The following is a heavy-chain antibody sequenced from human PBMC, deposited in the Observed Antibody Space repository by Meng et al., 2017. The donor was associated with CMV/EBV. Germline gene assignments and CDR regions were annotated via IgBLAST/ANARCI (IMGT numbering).Heavy chain of an antibody. J-gene: IGHJ4*02. V-gene: IGHV1-18*01. D-gene: IGHD6-19*01. CDR2: ISAYNGNT. CDR1: GYTFTSYG. CDR3: ARARVGYSSGWYLGCYFDY. Sequence: ASVKVSCKASGYTFTSYGISWVRQAPGQGLEWMGWISAYNGNTNYAQKLQGRVTMTTDTSTSTAYMELRSLRSDDTAVYYCARARVGYSSGWYLGCYFDYWGQGTLVTVSS.